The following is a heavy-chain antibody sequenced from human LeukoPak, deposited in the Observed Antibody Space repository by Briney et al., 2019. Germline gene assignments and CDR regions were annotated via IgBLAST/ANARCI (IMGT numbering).Heavy chain of an antibody. CDR3: AREEAAADHYFDY. D-gene: IGHD6-13*01. Sequence: QPGGSLRLSCAASGFTFSSYWMSWVRQAPGKGLEWVANIKQDGSEKYYVDSVKGRFTISRDNAKNSLYLQMNSLRAEDTAVYYCAREEAAADHYFDYWGQGTLVTVSS. CDR2: IKQDGSEK. V-gene: IGHV3-7*04. J-gene: IGHJ4*02. CDR1: GFTFSSYW.